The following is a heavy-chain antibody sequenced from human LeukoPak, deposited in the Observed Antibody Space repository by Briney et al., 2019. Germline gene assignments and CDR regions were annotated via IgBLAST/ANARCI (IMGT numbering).Heavy chain of an antibody. Sequence: GGSLRLSCAASGFTFSNYALSWVRQAPGEGLEWVSTISGRGGTTYYADSGNGRTTIYRDNSKNTLYLQLSSLRAEDTAVYYCASLWFGELLDSWGQGTLVTVSS. CDR3: ASLWFGELLDS. D-gene: IGHD3-10*01. CDR1: GFTFSNYA. CDR2: ISGRGGTT. J-gene: IGHJ4*02. V-gene: IGHV3-23*01.